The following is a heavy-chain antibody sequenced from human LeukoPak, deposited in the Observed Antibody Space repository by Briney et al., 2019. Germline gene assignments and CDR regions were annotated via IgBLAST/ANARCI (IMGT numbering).Heavy chain of an antibody. Sequence: SETLTLTCTVSGGSISGYYWSWIGQPPGKGLEWIGFIYYSGSTNYNPSLKSRVTISVDTSKNQFSLKLSSVSAADTAVYYCAGYATTVTTNDYWGQRTLVTVSS. V-gene: IGHV4-59*08. CDR2: IYYSGST. D-gene: IGHD4-17*01. CDR1: GGSISGYY. J-gene: IGHJ4*02. CDR3: AGYATTVTTNDY.